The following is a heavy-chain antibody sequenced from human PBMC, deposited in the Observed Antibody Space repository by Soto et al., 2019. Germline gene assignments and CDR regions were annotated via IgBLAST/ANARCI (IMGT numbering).Heavy chain of an antibody. Sequence: SETLSLTCTVSGASISTSYYWSWIRQHPGEGLEWIGYIFHSGNTYYNPSLKSRATISVDTSKNQFSLKLGSVTAADTAVYYCARGAYFDSSGYFDYWGQGALVTVSS. CDR1: GASISTSYY. D-gene: IGHD3-22*01. J-gene: IGHJ4*02. V-gene: IGHV4-31*03. CDR2: IFHSGNT. CDR3: ARGAYFDSSGYFDY.